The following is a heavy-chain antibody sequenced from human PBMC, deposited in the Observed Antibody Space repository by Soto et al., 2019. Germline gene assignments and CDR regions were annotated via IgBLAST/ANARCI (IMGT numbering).Heavy chain of an antibody. Sequence: SGPTLVNPTQTLTLTCTFSGFSLSTSGVGVGWIRQPPGKALEWLALIYWDDDKRYSPSLKSRLTITKDTSKNQVVLTMTDMDPVDTATYYCAHLLGRSYDILTDVIEIYTWGQGTLVTVSS. CDR1: GFSLSTSGVG. V-gene: IGHV2-5*02. D-gene: IGHD3-9*01. CDR3: AHLLGRSYDILTDVIEIYT. J-gene: IGHJ5*02. CDR2: IYWDDDK.